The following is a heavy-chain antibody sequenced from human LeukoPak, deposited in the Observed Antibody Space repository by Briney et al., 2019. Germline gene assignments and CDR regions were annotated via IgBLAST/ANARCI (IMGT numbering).Heavy chain of an antibody. V-gene: IGHV6-1*01. CDR1: GDSGSRNTAG. Sequence: SQTLSLTCAISGDSGSRNTAGWKWIRQSPSRGLEWLGRTYYRSKWYNDYAVSVKSRITINPDTSKNQFSLQLNSVTPEDTAVYYCARDFFWFRQVAGTTSSMDYWGQGTLVTVSS. D-gene: IGHD6-19*01. CDR3: ARDFFWFRQVAGTTSSMDY. CDR2: TYYRSKWYN. J-gene: IGHJ4*02.